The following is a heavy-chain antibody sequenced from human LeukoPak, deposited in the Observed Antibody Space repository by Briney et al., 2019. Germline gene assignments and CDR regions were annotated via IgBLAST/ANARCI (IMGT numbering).Heavy chain of an antibody. CDR2: IDGSSSYI. J-gene: IGHJ4*02. D-gene: IGHD4-17*01. CDR3: ARAGDYGDYVFDY. Sequence: GGSLRLSCAASGLTFSSYSLNWVRQAPGKGLEWVSSIDGSSSYIYYADSVKGRFTISRDNAKNSLYLQMNSLRAEDTAVYYCARAGDYGDYVFDYWGQGTLVTVSS. CDR1: GLTFSSYS. V-gene: IGHV3-21*01.